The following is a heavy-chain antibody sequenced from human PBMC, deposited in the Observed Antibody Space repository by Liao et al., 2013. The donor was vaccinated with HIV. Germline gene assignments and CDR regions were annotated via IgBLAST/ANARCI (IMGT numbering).Heavy chain of an antibody. CDR2: IYYNGNT. V-gene: IGHV4-39*07. J-gene: IGHJ4*02. CDR3: ARRSPSRYTWGPIPYYFDH. CDR1: GDSISSRSHF. Sequence: QVQLQESGPGLVKPSETLSLTCTVSGDSISSRSHFWGWVRQPPGKGLEWVATIYYNGNTYYNPSLKSRLTMSVATSENQFSLHLRSVSAADTAVYYCARRSPSRYTWGPIPYYFDHWGQGXPGHRLL. D-gene: IGHD3-16*02.